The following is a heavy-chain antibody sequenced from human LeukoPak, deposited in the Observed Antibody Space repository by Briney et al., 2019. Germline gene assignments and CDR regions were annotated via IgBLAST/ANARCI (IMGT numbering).Heavy chain of an antibody. V-gene: IGHV3-48*03. CDR2: ISSSGNTI. D-gene: IGHD3-10*01. J-gene: IGHJ4*02. CDR1: RFTFSNYE. Sequence: GGSLRLSCAASRFTFSNYEMHWVRQAPGKGLEWLSYISSSGNTIYYADSVKGRFTISRDNSKNSLYLQMNSLRAGDTAVYYCARGTVTMVDYWGQGTLVTVSS. CDR3: ARGTVTMVDY.